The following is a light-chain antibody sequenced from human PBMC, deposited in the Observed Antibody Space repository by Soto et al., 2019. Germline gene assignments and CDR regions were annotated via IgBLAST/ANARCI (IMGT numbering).Light chain of an antibody. CDR1: QSLSNF. CDR3: QQRSNLFT. Sequence: EIVLTQSPATLSLSPGERATLSCRASQSLSNFLAWYQQKPGQAPRLLIYDASTRATGIPVRFSGSGSWTDFTLTISSLEPEDFAVYNCQQRSNLFTFGPGTTVEIK. CDR2: DAS. V-gene: IGKV3-11*01. J-gene: IGKJ3*01.